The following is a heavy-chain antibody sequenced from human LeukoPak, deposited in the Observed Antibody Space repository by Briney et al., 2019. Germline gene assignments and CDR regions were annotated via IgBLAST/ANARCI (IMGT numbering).Heavy chain of an antibody. CDR2: VSGSGDRM. Sequence: GRSLRLSCAPSGFTFSRHGMHWVRQAPGKGLEWVATVSGSGDRMYHADSVKGRFTISRDNSKNTIYLQMNSLRAEDTALYYCAKAAAAPGFDFWGQGTLVTVSS. CDR3: AKAAAAPGFDF. CDR1: GFTFSRHG. V-gene: IGHV3-23*01. J-gene: IGHJ4*02. D-gene: IGHD6-13*01.